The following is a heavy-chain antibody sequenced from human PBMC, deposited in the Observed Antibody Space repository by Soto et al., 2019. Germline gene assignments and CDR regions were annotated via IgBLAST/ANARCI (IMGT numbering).Heavy chain of an antibody. D-gene: IGHD2-15*01. CDR3: AHRRGDYRSGGSCPNYYGMDV. J-gene: IGHJ6*02. V-gene: IGHV2-5*02. Sequence: QITLKESGPTLVKPTQTLTLTCTFSGFSLSTSGVGVGWIRQPPGKALEWLALIYWDDDKRYSPSLKSRLTTTKDTSKNQVVLTMTHMDPVDTATYYCAHRRGDYRSGGSCPNYYGMDVWGQGTTVTVSS. CDR1: GFSLSTSGVG. CDR2: IYWDDDK.